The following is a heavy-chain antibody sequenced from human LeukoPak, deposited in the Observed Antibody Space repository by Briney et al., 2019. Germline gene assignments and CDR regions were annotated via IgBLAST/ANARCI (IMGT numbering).Heavy chain of an antibody. CDR2: IHPGDSST. V-gene: IGHV5-51*01. J-gene: IGHJ4*02. Sequence: GESLKISCKGFGYNFSNYWIGWVRQMPGKGLEWMGIIHPGDSSTRYSPSLQGQVTTLSDKSINTAYLQWSSLKASDTAMYYCARRQCSGGSCYYFDSWGQGNLVTVSS. CDR3: ARRQCSGGSCYYFDS. CDR1: GYNFSNYW. D-gene: IGHD2-15*01.